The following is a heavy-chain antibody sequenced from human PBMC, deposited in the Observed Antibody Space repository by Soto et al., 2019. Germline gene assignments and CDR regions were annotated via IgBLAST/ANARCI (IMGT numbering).Heavy chain of an antibody. CDR2: IWYDGSNK. CDR3: AGDSVYSSSYIDY. J-gene: IGHJ4*02. Sequence: GESLKISCAASGFTFSSYGMHWVRQAPGKGLEWVAVIWYDGSNKYYADSVKGRFTISRDNSKNTLYLQMNSLRAEDTAVYYCAGDSVYSSSYIDYWGQGTLVTVSS. V-gene: IGHV3-33*01. D-gene: IGHD6-6*01. CDR1: GFTFSSYG.